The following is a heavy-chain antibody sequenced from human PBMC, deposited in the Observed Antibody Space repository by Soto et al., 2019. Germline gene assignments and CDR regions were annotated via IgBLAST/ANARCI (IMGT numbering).Heavy chain of an antibody. CDR2: IDPSDSYT. CDR1: GYSFTSYW. Sequence: GESLKISCKGSGYSFTSYWISWVRQMPGKGLGWMGRIDPSDSYTNYSPSFQGHVTISADKSISTAYLQWSSLKASDTAMYYCARHLYGDYSYYYYYYGMDVWGQGTTVTVSS. D-gene: IGHD4-17*01. CDR3: ARHLYGDYSYYYYYYGMDV. J-gene: IGHJ6*02. V-gene: IGHV5-10-1*01.